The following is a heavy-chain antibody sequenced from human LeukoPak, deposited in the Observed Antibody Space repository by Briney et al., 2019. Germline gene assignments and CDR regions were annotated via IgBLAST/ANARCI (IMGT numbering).Heavy chain of an antibody. Sequence: ASMKVSCKASGYTFTSYGISWVRQAPGQGLEWMGWISAYNGNTNYAQKLQGRVTMTTDTSTSTAYMELRSLRSDDTAVYYCARDLNVLRYFDWLSYYYYYYGMDVWGQGTTVTVSS. J-gene: IGHJ6*02. CDR2: ISAYNGNT. CDR1: GYTFTSYG. V-gene: IGHV1-18*01. D-gene: IGHD3-9*01. CDR3: ARDLNVLRYFDWLSYYYYYYGMDV.